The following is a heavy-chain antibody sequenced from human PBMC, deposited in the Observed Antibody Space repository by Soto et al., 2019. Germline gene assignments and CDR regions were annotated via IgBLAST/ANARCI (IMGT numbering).Heavy chain of an antibody. CDR3: ARVRRYSYGYLHP. V-gene: IGHV1-69*06. D-gene: IGHD5-18*01. CDR1: GGTFSSYA. Sequence: SVRVSCKTSGGTFSSYAISWVRQAPGQGLEWMGGIIPIFGTANYAQKFQGRVTITADKSTSKAYMELSSLRPEDTAVYYCARVRRYSYGYLHPWCQGTLVTGSS. J-gene: IGHJ5*02. CDR2: IIPIFGTA.